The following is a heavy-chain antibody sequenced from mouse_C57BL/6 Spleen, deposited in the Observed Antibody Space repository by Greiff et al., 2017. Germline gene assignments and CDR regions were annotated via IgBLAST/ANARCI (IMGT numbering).Heavy chain of an antibody. CDR3: ARSIVTYYFDY. CDR2: INYDGSST. Sequence: EVKVVESEGGLVQPGSSMKLSCTASGFTFSDYYMAWVRQVPEKGLEWVANINYDGSSTYYLDSLKSRFIISRDNAKNILYLQMSSLKSEDTATYYCARSIVTYYFDYWGQGTTLTVSS. D-gene: IGHD2-5*01. J-gene: IGHJ2*01. CDR1: GFTFSDYY. V-gene: IGHV5-16*01.